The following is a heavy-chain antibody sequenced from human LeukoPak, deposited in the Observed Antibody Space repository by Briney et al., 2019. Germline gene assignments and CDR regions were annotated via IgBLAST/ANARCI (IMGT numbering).Heavy chain of an antibody. CDR3: ARDHHGDYAFDY. J-gene: IGHJ4*02. V-gene: IGHV3-7*01. CDR1: GFTFSEYW. D-gene: IGHD4-17*01. CDR2: IDQDGSEK. Sequence: GGSLRLSCAVSGFTFSEYWMSWVRQAPGKGLEWVAHIDQDGSEKYYVDSVKGRFTISRDNAKNSLYLQMNSLRAEDTAVYYCARDHHGDYAFDYWGQGTLVTVSS.